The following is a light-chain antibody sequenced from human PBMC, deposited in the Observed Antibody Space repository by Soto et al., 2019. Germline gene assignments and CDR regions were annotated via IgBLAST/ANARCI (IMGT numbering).Light chain of an antibody. CDR1: TSDVGGYNL. V-gene: IGLV2-23*01. CDR3: GSYASSSSDV. CDR2: EGT. Sequence: QSVLTQPASVSGSPGQSITISCSGTTSDVGGYNLVSWYQQHTAKAPKLLIYEGTQRPSGVSSRFYGSKSGNTASLTISGHQAEDEADYYCGSYASSSSDVFGTGTKVTVL. J-gene: IGLJ1*01.